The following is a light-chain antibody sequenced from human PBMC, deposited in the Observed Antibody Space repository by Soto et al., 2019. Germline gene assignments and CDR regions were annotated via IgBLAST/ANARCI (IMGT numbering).Light chain of an antibody. CDR2: EGS. J-gene: IGLJ3*02. V-gene: IGLV2-23*03. CDR1: SSDVGSYNL. Sequence: QSALTQPASVSGSPGQSITISCTGTSSDVGSYNLVSWDQQHPGKAPKLMMYEGSKRPSGVSNRFSGSKSGNTASLTISGLQAEDAADYYCCSYAGSSAFFWVFGGGTKLTVL. CDR3: CSYAGSSAFFWV.